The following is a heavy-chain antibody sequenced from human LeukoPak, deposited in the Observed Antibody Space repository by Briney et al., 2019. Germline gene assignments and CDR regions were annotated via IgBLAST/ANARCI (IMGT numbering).Heavy chain of an antibody. Sequence: GGSLRLSCVASGFTFSSYGMHWVRQAPGKGLEWVAVISYDGSNKYYADSVKGRFTISRDNSKNTLYLQMSSLRAEDTAVYYCAKDVDYGDYWDYWGQGTLVTVSS. J-gene: IGHJ4*02. CDR1: GFTFSSYG. CDR2: ISYDGSNK. CDR3: AKDVDYGDYWDY. V-gene: IGHV3-30*18. D-gene: IGHD4-17*01.